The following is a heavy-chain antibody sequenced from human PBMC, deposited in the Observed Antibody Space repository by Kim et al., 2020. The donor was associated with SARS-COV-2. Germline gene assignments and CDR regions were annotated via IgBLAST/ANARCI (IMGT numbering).Heavy chain of an antibody. CDR3: ARHIVVVPAAIPYYYYGMDV. CDR2: ISAYNGNT. J-gene: IGHJ6*02. V-gene: IGHV1-18*01. CDR1: GYTFTSYG. Sequence: ASVKVSCKASGYTFTSYGISWVRQAPGQGLEWMGWISAYNGNTNYAQKLQGRVTMTTDTSTSTAYMELRSLRSDDTAVYYCARHIVVVPAAIPYYYYGMDVWGQGTTVTVSS. D-gene: IGHD2-2*02.